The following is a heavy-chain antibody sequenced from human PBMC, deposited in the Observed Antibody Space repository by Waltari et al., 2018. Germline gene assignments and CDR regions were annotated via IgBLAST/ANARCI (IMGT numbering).Heavy chain of an antibody. Sequence: QVQLQESGPGLVKPSETLSLTCTVSGGSISSHYWSWIRQPPGKGLEWIGYIYYSGSTNYNPSLKSRVTISVDTSKNQFSLKLSSVTAADTAVYYCARGSVFPDYWGQGTLVIVSS. D-gene: IGHD3-16*01. J-gene: IGHJ4*02. CDR2: IYYSGST. CDR1: GGSISSHY. V-gene: IGHV4-59*11. CDR3: ARGSVFPDY.